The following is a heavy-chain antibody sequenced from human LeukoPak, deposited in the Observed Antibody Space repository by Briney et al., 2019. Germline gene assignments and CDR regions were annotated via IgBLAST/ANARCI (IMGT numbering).Heavy chain of an antibody. CDR2: IKQDGNEK. CDR3: AICERFYVYFSGSLTYYFYMDV. Sequence: PPESLRLSCAASAFTFNTHSMRWGRHAAVKGREWVAKIKQDGNEKYYLESVKARFFISRDNAKNSQHLQMNSLRVEETAVYYCAICERFYVYFSGSLTYYFYMDVWGKGTTVTVSS. D-gene: IGHD3-16*01. V-gene: IGHV3-7*01. J-gene: IGHJ6*03. CDR1: AFTFNTHS.